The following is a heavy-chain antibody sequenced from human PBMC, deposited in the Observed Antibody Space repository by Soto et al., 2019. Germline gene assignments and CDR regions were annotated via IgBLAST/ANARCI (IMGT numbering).Heavy chain of an antibody. J-gene: IGHJ4*02. D-gene: IGHD3-3*01. V-gene: IGHV1-69*13. Sequence: ASVKVSCKASGGTFSSYAISWVRQAPGQGLEWMGGIIPIFGTANYAQKFQGRVTITADESTSTAYMELSSLRSEDTAVYYCARDFWRCRSYRYYFDFWAQRTLDTVSS. CDR1: GGTFSSYA. CDR2: IIPIFGTA. CDR3: ARDFWRCRSYRYYFDF.